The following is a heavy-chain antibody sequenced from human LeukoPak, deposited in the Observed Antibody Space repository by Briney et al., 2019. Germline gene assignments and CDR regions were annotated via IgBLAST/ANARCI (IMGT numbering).Heavy chain of an antibody. V-gene: IGHV1-2*02. CDR1: GYSFTDYY. D-gene: IGHD2-21*01. CDR3: ARADRLHGGPYLIGP. Sequence: ASVKVSCKTSGYSFTDYYMHWVRQAPGQGLEWMGWINPNSGGTSSAQKFQGRVTMTRDTSISTVYMEVSWLTSDDTAIYFCARADRLHGGPYLIGPWGQGTLVTVSS. J-gene: IGHJ5*02. CDR2: INPNSGGT.